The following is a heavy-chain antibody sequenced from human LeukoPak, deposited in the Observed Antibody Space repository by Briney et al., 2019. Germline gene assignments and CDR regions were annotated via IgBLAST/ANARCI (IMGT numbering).Heavy chain of an antibody. V-gene: IGHV3-7*03. CDR3: AKGKRYPDY. Sequence: GGSLRLSCVVSGFTFSESWMSWVRQAPGKGLGWVASLNLDGSDKYYVDSVKGRFTISRDNAKNSLYLQMDSLRVEDTAVYYCAKGKRYPDYWGQGTLVAVSS. CDR1: GFTFSESW. J-gene: IGHJ4*02. D-gene: IGHD1-1*01. CDR2: LNLDGSDK.